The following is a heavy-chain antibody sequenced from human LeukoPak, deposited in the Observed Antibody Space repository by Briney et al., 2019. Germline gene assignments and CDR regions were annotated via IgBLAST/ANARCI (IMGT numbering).Heavy chain of an antibody. CDR3: ARVRSDDERAWAY. V-gene: IGHV1-2*02. J-gene: IGHJ4*02. Sequence: ASVKVSCKAAGYTFSDFCIHCVRQAPGQGREYVGWITPKSGDTYSPQRFQGRVTMTRDASNSTDYMELSSLRSDDTAVYFCARVRSDDERAWAYWGQGTLVTVSS. CDR2: ITPKSGDT. CDR1: GYTFSDFC. D-gene: IGHD1-1*01.